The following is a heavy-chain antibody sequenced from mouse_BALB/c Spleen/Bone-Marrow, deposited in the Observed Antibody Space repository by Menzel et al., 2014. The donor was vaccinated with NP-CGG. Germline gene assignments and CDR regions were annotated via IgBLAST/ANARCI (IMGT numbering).Heavy chain of an antibody. V-gene: IGHV1-55*01. J-gene: IGHJ2*01. Sequence: LQESGAELVKPGTSVKMSCKASGYTFTSYWMHWVKQRPGQGLEWIGDIYPGTNSTNYNEKFKTKATLTVDTSSSTAYMQLSSPTSEDSAAYYCAREEDFFDYWGQGTTLTVSS. CDR2: IYPGTNST. CDR3: AREEDFFDY. CDR1: GYTFTSYW.